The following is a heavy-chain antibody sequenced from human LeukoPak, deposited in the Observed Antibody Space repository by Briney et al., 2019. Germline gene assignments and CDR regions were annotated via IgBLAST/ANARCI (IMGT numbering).Heavy chain of an antibody. D-gene: IGHD3-22*01. V-gene: IGHV4-39*07. CDR3: ARLLSSGVHFDY. CDR2: IYYSGST. Sequence: AETLSLTCTVSGGSISSSSYYGGWIRQPPGKGLEWIGSIYYSGSTYYNPSLKSRVTISVDTSKNQFSLKLSSVTAADTAVYYCARLLSSGVHFDYWGQGTLVTVSS. CDR1: GGSISSSSYY. J-gene: IGHJ4*02.